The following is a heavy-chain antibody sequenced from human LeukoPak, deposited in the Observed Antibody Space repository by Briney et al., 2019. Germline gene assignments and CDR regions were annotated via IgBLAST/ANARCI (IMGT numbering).Heavy chain of an antibody. CDR3: ARVYYSSSYDYWYFDL. J-gene: IGHJ2*01. V-gene: IGHV4-59*01. Sequence: SETLSLTCSVSGGSISTYYWTWIRQPPGKGLEWIGYIYYSGSTNYNPSLKSRVTISVDTSKKQLSLKLSSVTAADTAVYYCARVYYSSSYDYWYFDLWGRGTLVTVSS. CDR2: IYYSGST. D-gene: IGHD6-13*01. CDR1: GGSISTYY.